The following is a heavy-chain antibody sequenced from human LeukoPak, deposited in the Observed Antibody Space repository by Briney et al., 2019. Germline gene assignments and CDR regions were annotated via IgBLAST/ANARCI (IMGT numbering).Heavy chain of an antibody. D-gene: IGHD3-3*01. CDR2: IYSGGST. V-gene: IGHV3-53*01. J-gene: IGHJ3*02. CDR3: ARGTIFGVVITPFDI. CDR1: GFTVSSNY. Sequence: SGGSLRLSCAASGFTVSSNYMSWVRQAPGKGLEWVSVIYSGGSTYYADSVKGRFTISRDNSKNTLYLQMNSLRAEDTAVYYCARGTIFGVVITPFDIWGQGTMVTVSS.